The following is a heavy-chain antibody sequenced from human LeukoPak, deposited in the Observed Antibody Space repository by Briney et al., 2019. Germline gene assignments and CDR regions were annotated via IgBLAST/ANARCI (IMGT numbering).Heavy chain of an antibody. Sequence: PGGSLRLSCAASGFTFSSYGMHWVRQAPGKGLEWVAVIWYDGSNKYYADSVKGRFTISRDNSKNTLYLQMNSLRAEDTAVYYCAKEGGFLQTYFDYWGQGTLVTVSS. CDR2: IWYDGSNK. J-gene: IGHJ4*02. CDR3: AKEGGFLQTYFDY. V-gene: IGHV3-33*06. CDR1: GFTFSSYG. D-gene: IGHD3-16*01.